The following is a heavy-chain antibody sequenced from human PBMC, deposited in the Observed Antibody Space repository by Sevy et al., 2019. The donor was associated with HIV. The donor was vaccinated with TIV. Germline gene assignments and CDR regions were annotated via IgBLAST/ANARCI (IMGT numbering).Heavy chain of an antibody. CDR2: VSYDGSHK. J-gene: IGHJ3*02. CDR1: GFTFSSYG. CDR3: AKGSRATGSALDI. Sequence: GGSLRLSCAASGFTFSSYGMHWVRQAPGKGLEWVAVVSYDGSHKYYGDSVRGRFTISRDNSKNMVYLQMNSLRGEDTAVYYCAKGSRATGSALDIWGQGTMVTVSS. V-gene: IGHV3-30*18. D-gene: IGHD1-1*01.